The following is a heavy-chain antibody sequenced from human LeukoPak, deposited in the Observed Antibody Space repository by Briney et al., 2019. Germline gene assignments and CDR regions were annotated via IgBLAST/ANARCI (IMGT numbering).Heavy chain of an antibody. Sequence: VKVSCKASGYTFTGYYMHWVRQAPGQGLEWMGWINPNSGGTNYAQKFQGRVTMARDTSISTAYMELSRLRSDDTAVYYCARDHNWVNGGVYYYYMDVWGKGTTVTVSS. CDR2: INPNSGGT. D-gene: IGHD3-16*01. J-gene: IGHJ6*03. CDR3: ARDHNWVNGGVYYYYMDV. V-gene: IGHV1-2*02. CDR1: GYTFTGYY.